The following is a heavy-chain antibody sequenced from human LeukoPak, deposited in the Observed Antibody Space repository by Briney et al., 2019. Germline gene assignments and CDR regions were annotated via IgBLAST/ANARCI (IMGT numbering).Heavy chain of an antibody. J-gene: IGHJ3*02. CDR1: GYTFTGYY. Sequence: ASVKVSCKASGYTFTGYYMHWVRQAPGQGLEWMGWINPNSGGTNYAQKFQGRVTMTRDTSISTAYMELSRLRSDDTAVYYCARADPPIVEEAFDIWGQGTMVTASS. V-gene: IGHV1-2*02. CDR2: INPNSGGT. D-gene: IGHD1-26*01. CDR3: ARADPPIVEEAFDI.